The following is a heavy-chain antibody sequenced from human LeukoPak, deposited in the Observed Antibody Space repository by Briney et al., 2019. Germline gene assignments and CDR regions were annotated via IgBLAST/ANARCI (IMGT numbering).Heavy chain of an antibody. Sequence: PGGSLRLSCAASGFTFSSSAMSWVRDSPGKGLGWLATISNRGTNTYSADSVKGRFTISRDNSKNTLYLQMNSLRAEDTAVYYCARDQSAVAGRLDCFDYWGQGTLVTVSS. CDR2: ISNRGTNT. J-gene: IGHJ4*02. D-gene: IGHD6-19*01. CDR1: GFTFSSSA. V-gene: IGHV3-23*01. CDR3: ARDQSAVAGRLDCFDY.